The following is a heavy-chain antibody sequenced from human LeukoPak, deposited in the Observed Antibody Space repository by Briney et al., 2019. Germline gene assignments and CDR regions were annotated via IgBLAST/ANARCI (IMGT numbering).Heavy chain of an antibody. Sequence: ASVKVSCKASGYTFTSYGISWVRQAPGQGLEWMGWISAHNGNTKNAQKIQGRVTMTTDTSTSTAYMELRSLGSDDTAVYYCARSDTAMATGYYYYYMDVWGKGTTVTVSS. CDR3: ARSDTAMATGYYYYYMDV. CDR2: ISAHNGNT. J-gene: IGHJ6*03. CDR1: GYTFTSYG. D-gene: IGHD5-18*01. V-gene: IGHV1-18*01.